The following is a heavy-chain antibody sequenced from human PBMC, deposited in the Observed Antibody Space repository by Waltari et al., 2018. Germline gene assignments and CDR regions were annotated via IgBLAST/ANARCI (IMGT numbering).Heavy chain of an antibody. CDR1: GYTFTRYD. Sequence: QVQLVQSGAEVKKPGASVKVSCKASGYTFTRYDINWVRQATGQGLEWMGWMNPNSGNTGYAQKFQGRVTMTRNTSISTAYMELSSLRSEDTAVYYCARARYCSGGSCYRTGSEYFQHWGQGTLVTVSS. J-gene: IGHJ1*01. CDR2: MNPNSGNT. CDR3: ARARYCSGGSCYRTGSEYFQH. D-gene: IGHD2-15*01. V-gene: IGHV1-8*01.